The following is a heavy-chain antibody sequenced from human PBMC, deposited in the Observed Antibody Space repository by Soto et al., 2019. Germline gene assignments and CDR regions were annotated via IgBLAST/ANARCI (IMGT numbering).Heavy chain of an antibody. CDR1: GFTFTSSA. V-gene: IGHV1-58*01. J-gene: IGHJ3*02. Sequence: SVKVSCKASGFTFTSSAVQWVRQARGQRLEWIGWIVVGSGNTNYAQKFQERVTITRDMSTSTAYVELSSLRSEDTAVYYCAAWGGGYYNHDAFDIWGQGTMVTVSS. CDR3: AAWGGGYYNHDAFDI. D-gene: IGHD3-22*01. CDR2: IVVGSGNT.